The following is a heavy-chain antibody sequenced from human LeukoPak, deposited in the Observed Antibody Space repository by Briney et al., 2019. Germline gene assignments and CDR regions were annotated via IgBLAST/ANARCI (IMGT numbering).Heavy chain of an antibody. V-gene: IGHV1-69*02. D-gene: IGHD5-18*01. Sequence: SVKVSCKASGGTFSSYTISWVRQAPGQGLEWMGRIIPILGIANYAQKFQGRVTITTDESTSTAYMELSSLRSEDTAVYYCARGGYSYGTKLYYFDYWGQGTLVTVSS. CDR2: IIPILGIA. CDR3: ARGGYSYGTKLYYFDY. J-gene: IGHJ4*02. CDR1: GGTFSSYT.